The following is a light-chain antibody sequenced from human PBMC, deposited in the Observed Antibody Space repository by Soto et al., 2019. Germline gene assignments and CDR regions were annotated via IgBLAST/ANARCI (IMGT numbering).Light chain of an antibody. J-gene: IGLJ3*02. V-gene: IGLV2-11*01. Sequence: QSVLTQPRSVSGSPGQSVTISCTGTSSDVGGYKYVSWYQQHPGKAPKLMIYDVSKRPSGVPDRFSGSKSGNTASLTISGLQAEDEADYYCCFYTGSYTWVFGGGTKLTVL. CDR1: SSDVGGYKY. CDR3: CFYTGSYTWV. CDR2: DVS.